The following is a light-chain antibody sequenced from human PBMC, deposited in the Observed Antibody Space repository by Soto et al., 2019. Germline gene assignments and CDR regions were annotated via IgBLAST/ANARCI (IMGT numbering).Light chain of an antibody. Sequence: QSALTQPASVSGSPGQSITISCTGTSSDVAGYNYVSWYQQHPGKAPKLMIYDVSNRPSGVSNRFSGSKSGNTASLTISGLQADDEADYYCSSYTSSSTLGVVFGGGTKLTVL. CDR1: SSDVAGYNY. J-gene: IGLJ2*01. V-gene: IGLV2-14*01. CDR3: SSYTSSSTLGVV. CDR2: DVS.